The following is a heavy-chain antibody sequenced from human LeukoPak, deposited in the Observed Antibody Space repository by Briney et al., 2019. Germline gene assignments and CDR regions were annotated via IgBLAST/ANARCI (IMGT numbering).Heavy chain of an antibody. CDR2: ISGNGGST. CDR3: AKRYSSGWSFAFDI. CDR1: GFTFSSYE. V-gene: IGHV3-23*01. Sequence: GGSLRLSCAASGFTFSSYEMNWVRQAPGKGLEWASAISGNGGSTYYADSVKGRFTISRDNSKNTLYLQMNYLRADDTAVYYCAKRYSSGWSFAFDIWGQGTMVTVSS. D-gene: IGHD6-19*01. J-gene: IGHJ3*02.